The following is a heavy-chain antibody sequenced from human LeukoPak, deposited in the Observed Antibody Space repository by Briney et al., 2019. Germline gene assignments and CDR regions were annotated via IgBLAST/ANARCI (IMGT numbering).Heavy chain of an antibody. D-gene: IGHD6-19*01. V-gene: IGHV3-11*06. Sequence: GGSLRLSCAASGFTFSDYYMSWIRQAPGKGLDWISYISSSSSYIYYADSVKGRFTISRDNAKNSLYLQMNSLRAEDTAVYYCARVAAVAGHDAFDIWGQGTMVTVSS. J-gene: IGHJ3*02. CDR1: GFTFSDYY. CDR2: ISSSSSYI. CDR3: ARVAAVAGHDAFDI.